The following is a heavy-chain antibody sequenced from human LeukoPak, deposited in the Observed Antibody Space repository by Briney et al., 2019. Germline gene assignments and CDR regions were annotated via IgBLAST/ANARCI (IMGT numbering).Heavy chain of an antibody. V-gene: IGHV1-69*04. CDR2: IIPIFGIA. CDR1: GGTFSSYA. D-gene: IGHD1-20*01. Sequence: SVNVSCKASGGTFSSYAISWVRQAPGQGLEWMGRIIPIFGIANYAQKFQGRVTITADKSTSTAYMELSSLRSEDTAVYYCARDRAITGTTDAFDIWGQGTMVTVSS. J-gene: IGHJ3*02. CDR3: ARDRAITGTTDAFDI.